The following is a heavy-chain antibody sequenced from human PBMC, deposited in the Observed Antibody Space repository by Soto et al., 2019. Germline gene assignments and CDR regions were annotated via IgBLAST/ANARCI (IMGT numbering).Heavy chain of an antibody. CDR3: AKTTDGWFSAFEI. CDR2: ISGSGTTA. D-gene: IGHD6-19*01. Sequence: GGSLRLSCEASGFVFSSYAMSWVRQAPGKGLEWVSAISGSGTTAYYADSVKGRFIFSRDNPKNTMYLQMNSLRAEDTAVYFCAKTTDGWFSAFEIWGQGTVVTVSS. V-gene: IGHV3-23*01. CDR1: GFVFSSYA. J-gene: IGHJ3*02.